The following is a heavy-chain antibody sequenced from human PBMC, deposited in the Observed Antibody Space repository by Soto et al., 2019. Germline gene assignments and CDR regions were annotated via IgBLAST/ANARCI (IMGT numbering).Heavy chain of an antibody. J-gene: IGHJ4*02. CDR2: IKQDGSEK. CDR3: ARPRVLYDFWSGYYDHYYFDY. D-gene: IGHD3-3*01. Sequence: GGSLRLSCAASGFTFSSYWMSWVRQAPGKGLEWVANIKQDGSEKYYVDSVKGRFTISRDNAKNSLYLQMNSLRAEDTAVYYCARPRVLYDFWSGYYDHYYFDYWGQGTLVTVSS. CDR1: GFTFSSYW. V-gene: IGHV3-7*01.